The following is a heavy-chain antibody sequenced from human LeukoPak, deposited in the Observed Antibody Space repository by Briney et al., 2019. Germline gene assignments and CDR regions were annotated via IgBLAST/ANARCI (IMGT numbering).Heavy chain of an antibody. CDR1: GGSISSGDYY. CDR3: ARADPISPGLFDF. Sequence: SQTLSLTCTVSGGSISSGDYYWSWIRQPPGKGLEWIGYIYYSGSPYYNPSLKSRVTISVDTSKNQFSLSLSSVTAADTAVYYCARADPISPGLFDFWGQGTLVTVS. CDR2: IYYSGSP. J-gene: IGHJ4*02. D-gene: IGHD2-2*02. V-gene: IGHV4-30-4*01.